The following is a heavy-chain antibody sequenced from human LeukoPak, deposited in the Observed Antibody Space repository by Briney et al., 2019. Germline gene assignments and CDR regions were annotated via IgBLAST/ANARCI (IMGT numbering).Heavy chain of an antibody. V-gene: IGHV4-59*08. J-gene: IGHJ4*02. CDR2: IHYTGST. CDR1: GCSIVPYY. Sequence: SETLSLTCTVSGCSIVPYYWSWIRQPPGGGLGWFGVIHYTGSTNYNHSLKSRVTLSLDTSKNQFSLRLSSVTALSTALYFFARHIGYYDSSGYHGCFAFWGQGTLVPVSS. CDR3: ARHIGYYDSSGYHGCFAF. D-gene: IGHD3-22*01.